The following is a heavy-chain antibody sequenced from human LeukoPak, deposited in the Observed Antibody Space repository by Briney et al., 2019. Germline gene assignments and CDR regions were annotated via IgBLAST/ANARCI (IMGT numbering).Heavy chain of an antibody. CDR2: ITHSGST. V-gene: IGHV4-34*01. D-gene: IGHD6-13*01. Sequence: PSETLSLTCAVYGGSFSGYYWSWIRQPPGKGLEWIGEITHSGSTNYNPSLKSRVTISVDTSKNQFSLKLSSVTAADTAVYYCARGSAAAAHDYWGQGTLVTVSS. J-gene: IGHJ4*02. CDR3: ARGSAAAAHDY. CDR1: GGSFSGYY.